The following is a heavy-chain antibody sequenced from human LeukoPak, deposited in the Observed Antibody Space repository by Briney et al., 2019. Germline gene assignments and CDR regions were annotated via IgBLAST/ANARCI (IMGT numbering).Heavy chain of an antibody. D-gene: IGHD3-10*01. CDR2: IYPGDSDT. J-gene: IGHJ4*02. CDR1: GYSFTSYW. V-gene: IGHV5-51*01. CDR3: ARFGDGSGSYYEIDY. Sequence: GESLKISCKGSGYSFTSYWIGWVRQMPGKGLEWMGIIYPGDSDTRYSPSFQGQVTISADKSISTAYLQWSSLKASDTAMYYCARFGDGSGSYYEIDYWGQGTLVTVSS.